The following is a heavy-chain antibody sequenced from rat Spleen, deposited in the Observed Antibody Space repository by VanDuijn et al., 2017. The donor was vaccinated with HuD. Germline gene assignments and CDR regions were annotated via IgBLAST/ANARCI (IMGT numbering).Heavy chain of an antibody. CDR2: ISYGDTSGHSST. CDR1: GFTFSRSG. V-gene: IGHV5-29*01. D-gene: IGHD1-9*01. Sequence: EVQLVESGGGLVQPGRSLKLSCAASGFTFSRSGMAWVRQSPTKVLEWVATISYGDTSGHSSTYYRDSVKGRFTISRDNAKSTLSLQMDSLRSEDTATYYCAKRHYGYTDYFDYWGQGVMVTVSS. J-gene: IGHJ2*01. CDR3: AKRHYGYTDYFDY.